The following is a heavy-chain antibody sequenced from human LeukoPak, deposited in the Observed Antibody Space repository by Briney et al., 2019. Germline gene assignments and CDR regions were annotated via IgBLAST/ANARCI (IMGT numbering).Heavy chain of an antibody. V-gene: IGHV3-43D*04. CDR3: TQGRYRTNWYDLDD. D-gene: IGHD6-13*01. Sequence: GGSLRLSCAASRGVFDEDAMHWIRQAPGKGPEWVSRISWDGDITNYADSVKGRFTVSRDNQENSLFLQMNSLRGDDTALYYCTQGRYRTNWYDLDDWGQGTRVIVSS. CDR1: RGVFDEDA. J-gene: IGHJ4*02. CDR2: ISWDGDIT.